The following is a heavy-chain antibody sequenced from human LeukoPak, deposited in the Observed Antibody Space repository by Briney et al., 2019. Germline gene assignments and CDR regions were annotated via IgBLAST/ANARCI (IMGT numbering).Heavy chain of an antibody. Sequence: GGSLRLSCAVSGLTFSNYWMHWVRQAPGKGLVWVSRISNDGTSTSYADSVKGRFTISRDNSKNTLYLQMNSLRAEDTAVYYCAKRDVVNWFDPWGQGTLVTVSS. CDR2: ISNDGTST. CDR3: AKRDVVNWFDP. CDR1: GLTFSNYW. V-gene: IGHV3-74*01. J-gene: IGHJ5*02. D-gene: IGHD5-24*01.